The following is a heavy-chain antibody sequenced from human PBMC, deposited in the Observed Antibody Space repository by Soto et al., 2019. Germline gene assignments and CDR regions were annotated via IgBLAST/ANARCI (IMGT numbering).Heavy chain of an antibody. Sequence: GGSLRLSCAASGFTFSSYGMHWVRQAPGKGLEWVAVISYDGSNKYYADSVKGRFTISRDNSKNTLYLQMNSLRAEDTAVYYCAKDQVYCSGGSCYSSWFDPWGQGTLVTVSS. CDR3: AKDQVYCSGGSCYSSWFDP. CDR2: ISYDGSNK. J-gene: IGHJ5*02. V-gene: IGHV3-30*18. CDR1: GFTFSSYG. D-gene: IGHD2-15*01.